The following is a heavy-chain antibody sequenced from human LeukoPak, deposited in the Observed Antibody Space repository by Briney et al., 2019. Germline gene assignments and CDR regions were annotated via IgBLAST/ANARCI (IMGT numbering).Heavy chain of an antibody. Sequence: ASVKVSCKASGYTFTTYGITWVRQAPGQGLEWMGLISAVVVNTNYAQKVQGRVTMTADTSTSTAYMELRSLRSDDTAVYYCARGGLGCRSGNCYWGVTDVWGQGTTVTVSS. J-gene: IGHJ6*02. CDR2: ISAVVVNT. V-gene: IGHV1-18*01. D-gene: IGHD2-2*01. CDR1: GYTFTTYG. CDR3: ARGGLGCRSGNCYWGVTDV.